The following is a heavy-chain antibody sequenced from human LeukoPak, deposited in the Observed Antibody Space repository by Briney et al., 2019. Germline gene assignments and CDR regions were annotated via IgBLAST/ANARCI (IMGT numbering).Heavy chain of an antibody. D-gene: IGHD6-19*01. Sequence: SETLSLTCAVYGESFSGYYWTWIRQPPGKGLEWIGEINHSGSTNYNPPLKSRVTVSADTSKNQFSLKVTSVTAADTAVYYCARAPGTVAIDYWGQETPVTVSS. J-gene: IGHJ4*02. CDR1: GESFSGYY. V-gene: IGHV4-34*01. CDR3: ARAPGTVAIDY. CDR2: INHSGST.